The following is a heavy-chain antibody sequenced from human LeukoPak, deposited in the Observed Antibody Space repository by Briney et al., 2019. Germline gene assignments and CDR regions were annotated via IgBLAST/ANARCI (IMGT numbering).Heavy chain of an antibody. J-gene: IGHJ4*02. CDR3: LSGELFRDDY. CDR1: GGSFSGYY. CDR2: INHSGST. D-gene: IGHD3-10*02. V-gene: IGHV4-34*01. Sequence: SETLSLTCAVYGGSFSGYYWSWIRQPPGKGLEWIGEINHSGSTNYNPSLKSRVTISVDTSKNQFSLKLSSVTAADTAVYYCLSGELFRDDYWGQGTLVTVSS.